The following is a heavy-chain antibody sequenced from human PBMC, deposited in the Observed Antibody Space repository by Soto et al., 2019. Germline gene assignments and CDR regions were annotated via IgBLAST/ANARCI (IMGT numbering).Heavy chain of an antibody. CDR1: GYTLSECA. D-gene: IGHD3-10*01. CDR3: ARDGDGPGRRYDY. Sequence: ASVKVSCKASGYTLSECATHWVRQAPGKGLEWMGGLRPEDGKRVFAQRFQGRVTMTEDTSTDTAYMELSDLRSDDTAVYYCARDGDGPGRRYDYWGQGTLVTVSS. V-gene: IGHV1-24*01. CDR2: LRPEDGKR. J-gene: IGHJ4*02.